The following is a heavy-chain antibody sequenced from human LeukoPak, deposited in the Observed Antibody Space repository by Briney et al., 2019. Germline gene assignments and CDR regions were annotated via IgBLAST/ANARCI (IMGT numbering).Heavy chain of an antibody. Sequence: GGSLRLSCAASGFTFSSYAMSWVRQAPGKGLEWVSAISGSGGSTYYADSVKGRFTISRDNSKNTLYLQMNSLRAEDTAVYYCAKGDYDFWSGLVDYWAREPWSPSPQ. CDR2: ISGSGGST. CDR3: AKGDYDFWSGLVDY. D-gene: IGHD3-3*01. V-gene: IGHV3-23*01. J-gene: IGHJ4*02. CDR1: GFTFSSYA.